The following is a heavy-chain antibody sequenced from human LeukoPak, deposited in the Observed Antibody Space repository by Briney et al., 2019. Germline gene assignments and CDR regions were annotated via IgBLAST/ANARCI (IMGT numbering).Heavy chain of an antibody. CDR2: ITSSSNYI. V-gene: IGHV3-21*04. CDR3: ARAPYYYGSGLYFDY. D-gene: IGHD3-10*01. CDR1: GFTFSSYS. Sequence: GGSLRLSCAASGFTFSSYSMNWVRQAPGKGLEWVSFITSSSNYIYYADSVKGRFTISRDNAKNSLYLQMNSLRAEDTALYHCARAPYYYGSGLYFDYWGQGTLVTVSS. J-gene: IGHJ4*02.